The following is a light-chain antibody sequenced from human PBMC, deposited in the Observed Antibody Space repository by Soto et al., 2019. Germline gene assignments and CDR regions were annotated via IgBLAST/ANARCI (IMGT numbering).Light chain of an antibody. Sequence: DIQMTQSPSTLSASVGDRVTITCRASQSISSRLAWYQQKPGKVPKLLIFDASSLESGVPSRFSGSGSGTEFTLTISSLQPDDFATYYCQQYNSYSRTFGQGTKVDIK. J-gene: IGKJ1*01. CDR2: DAS. V-gene: IGKV1-5*01. CDR1: QSISSR. CDR3: QQYNSYSRT.